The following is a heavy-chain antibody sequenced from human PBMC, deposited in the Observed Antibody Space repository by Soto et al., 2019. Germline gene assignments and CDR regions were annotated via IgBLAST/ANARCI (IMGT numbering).Heavy chain of an antibody. V-gene: IGHV3-23*01. CDR3: AKDTRGHYDFFAFDI. CDR1: GFTFTSYA. CDR2: ISGSGGNT. Sequence: GGSLRLSCAASGFTFTSYAMSWVRQAPGEGLEWVSAISGSGGNTYYADSVKGRFTVSRDNSKNTLYLQMNSLRAEDTAVYYCAKDTRGHYDFFAFDIWGPGTMVTLSS. D-gene: IGHD3-3*01. J-gene: IGHJ3*02.